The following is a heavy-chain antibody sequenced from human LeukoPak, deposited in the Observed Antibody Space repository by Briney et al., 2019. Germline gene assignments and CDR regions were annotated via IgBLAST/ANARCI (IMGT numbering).Heavy chain of an antibody. V-gene: IGHV3-48*04. J-gene: IGHJ4*02. Sequence: GGPLRLSCTASGFSFSTYSMNWLRQAPGKGLEWVSYIVGSSSNMYYADSVKGRFTISRDNAKNSLYLQMGSLRAEDTAVYYCATDTPETAAFDYWGQGTLVTVSS. CDR2: IVGSSSNM. CDR1: GFSFSTYS. D-gene: IGHD1-1*01. CDR3: ATDTPETAAFDY.